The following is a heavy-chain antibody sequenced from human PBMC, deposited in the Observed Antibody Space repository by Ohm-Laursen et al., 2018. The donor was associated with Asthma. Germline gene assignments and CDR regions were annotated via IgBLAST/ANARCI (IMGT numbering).Heavy chain of an antibody. CDR2: ISAYNGNT. Sequence: SVKVSCKASGGTFSSYAISWVRQAPGQGLEWMGWISAYNGNTNYAQKLQGRVTMTTDTSTSTAYMELSSLRSEDTAVYYCASSYSGSSSVIYGMDVWGQGTTVTVSS. CDR3: ASSYSGSSSVIYGMDV. V-gene: IGHV1-18*01. D-gene: IGHD1-26*01. J-gene: IGHJ6*02. CDR1: GGTFSSYA.